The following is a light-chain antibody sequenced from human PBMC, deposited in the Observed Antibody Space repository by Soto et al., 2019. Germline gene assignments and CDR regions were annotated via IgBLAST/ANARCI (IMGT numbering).Light chain of an antibody. Sequence: EIVLTQSPGTLSLSPGETATLSCTASQSLSSSYLAWYQQKPGQAPRLLIYGASGRATGIPVRFSGGGSGADFALTISRLEPGDSSRYYCLQYGTSPQTFGQGTKVEIK. CDR1: QSLSSSY. CDR3: LQYGTSPQT. J-gene: IGKJ1*01. CDR2: GAS. V-gene: IGKV3-20*01.